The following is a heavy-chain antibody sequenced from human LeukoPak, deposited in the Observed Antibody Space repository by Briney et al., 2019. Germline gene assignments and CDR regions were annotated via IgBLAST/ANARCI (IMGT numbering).Heavy chain of an antibody. CDR1: GFSFSSFA. Sequence: GGSLRLSCAASGFSFSSFAMHWVRQAPGKGLEWVSSISSSSSYIYYADSVKGRFTISRDNSKNTLYLQMNSLRAEDTAVYYCANTGGIVRFQHWGQGTLVTVSS. V-gene: IGHV3-21*04. CDR3: ANTGGIVRFQH. CDR2: ISSSSSYI. D-gene: IGHD1-26*01. J-gene: IGHJ1*01.